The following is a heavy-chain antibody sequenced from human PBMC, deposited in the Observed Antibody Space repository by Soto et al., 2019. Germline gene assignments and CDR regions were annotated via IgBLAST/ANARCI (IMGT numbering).Heavy chain of an antibody. Sequence: PGGSLRLSWAASGFTFSDYYMSWIRQAPGKGLEWVSYISSSSSYTNYADSVKGRFTISRDNAKNSLYLQMNSLRAEDTAVYYCARGSSDGDYWGQGPLVTVSS. CDR3: ARGSSDGDY. D-gene: IGHD2-2*01. J-gene: IGHJ4*02. V-gene: IGHV3-11*06. CDR2: ISSSSSYT. CDR1: GFTFSDYY.